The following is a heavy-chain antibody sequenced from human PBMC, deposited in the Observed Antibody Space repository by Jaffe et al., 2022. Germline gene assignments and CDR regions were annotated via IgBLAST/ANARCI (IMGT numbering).Heavy chain of an antibody. J-gene: IGHJ4*02. Sequence: EVQLEESGGALKQPGTSLKISCAASGFRFDDYATHWVRQRPGRGLEWVSGISWHSEDIDYADSVKGRFIVSRDNAKNALFLQMNSLRPEDTALYYCARETARCSGGTCYPVIDYWGKGTLVTVSP. CDR3: ARETARCSGGTCYPVIDY. CDR2: ISWHSEDI. CDR1: GFRFDDYA. V-gene: IGHV3-9*01. D-gene: IGHD2-15*01.